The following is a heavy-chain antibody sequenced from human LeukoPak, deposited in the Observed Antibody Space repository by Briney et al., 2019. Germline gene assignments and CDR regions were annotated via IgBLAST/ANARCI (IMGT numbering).Heavy chain of an antibody. Sequence: ASVKLSFTASGYTFTVYYIDWVRQAPGQGLEWMGWMNPNSGGTNYAQKFQGRVTMTRDTSISTAYMELSRLRSDDTAVYYCARVRAVAGPFDYWGQGTLVTVSS. J-gene: IGHJ4*02. CDR1: GYTFTVYY. CDR2: MNPNSGGT. D-gene: IGHD6-19*01. V-gene: IGHV1-2*02. CDR3: ARVRAVAGPFDY.